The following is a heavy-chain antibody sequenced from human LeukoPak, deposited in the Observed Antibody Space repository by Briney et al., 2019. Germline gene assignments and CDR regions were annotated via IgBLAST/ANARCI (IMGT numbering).Heavy chain of an antibody. CDR3: VRDGGVSGYDLLDY. CDR2: INQDGSEE. CDR1: GFTFSNYW. D-gene: IGHD5-12*01. J-gene: IGHJ4*02. V-gene: IGHV3-7*01. Sequence: GGSLRLSCAASGFTFSNYWMTWVRQAPGKGLEWVAHINQDGSEEHYMDSVKARFTISRDNAKNSLSPQMNSLRAEDTAVYYCVRDGGVSGYDLLDYWGQGTLVTVSS.